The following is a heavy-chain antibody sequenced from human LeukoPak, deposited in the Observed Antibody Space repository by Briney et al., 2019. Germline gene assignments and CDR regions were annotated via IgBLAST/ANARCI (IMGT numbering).Heavy chain of an antibody. J-gene: IGHJ4*02. D-gene: IGHD6-13*01. V-gene: IGHV4-61*02. CDR3: ARGRRRFKTAAAYNDY. Sequence: ASQTLSRTCTVSGGSISSGSYYWSWIRQPAGKGLEWIGRIYTSGSTNYNPSLKSRVTISVDTSKNQFSLKLSSVTAADTAVYYCARGRRRFKTAAAYNDYWGQGTLVTVSS. CDR1: GGSISSGSYY. CDR2: IYTSGST.